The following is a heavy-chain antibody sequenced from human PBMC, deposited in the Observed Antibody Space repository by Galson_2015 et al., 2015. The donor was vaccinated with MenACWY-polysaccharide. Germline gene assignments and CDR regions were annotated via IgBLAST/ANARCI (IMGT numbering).Heavy chain of an antibody. V-gene: IGHV3-48*03. Sequence: SLRLSCAVSGFSFSSFQMNWVRQAPGKGLEWVSYISSSGKSIYYGDSVKSRFIISRDNAKNSLYLQMNSLRAEDTAIYYCARDGAHDVYTDALDIWGHGTMVTVSS. J-gene: IGHJ3*02. D-gene: IGHD5/OR15-5a*01. CDR3: ARDGAHDVYTDALDI. CDR2: ISSSGKSI. CDR1: GFSFSSFQ.